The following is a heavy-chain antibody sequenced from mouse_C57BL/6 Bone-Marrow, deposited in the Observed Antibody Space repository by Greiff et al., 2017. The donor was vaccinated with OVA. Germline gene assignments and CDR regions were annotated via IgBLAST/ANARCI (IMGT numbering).Heavy chain of an antibody. Sequence: QSCKASVYTFTSYWMQWVKQRPGQGLEWIGEIDPSDSYTNYNQKFKGKATLTVDTSSSTAYMQLSSLTSEDSAVYYCARGAYYSNVYYFDYWGQGTTLTVSS. J-gene: IGHJ2*01. CDR1: VYTFTSYW. CDR3: ARGAYYSNVYYFDY. D-gene: IGHD2-5*01. V-gene: IGHV1-50*01. CDR2: IDPSDSYT.